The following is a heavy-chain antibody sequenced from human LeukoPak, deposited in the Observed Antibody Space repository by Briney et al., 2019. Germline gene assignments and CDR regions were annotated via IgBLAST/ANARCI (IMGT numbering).Heavy chain of an antibody. D-gene: IGHD4-17*01. CDR2: ISAYNGNT. J-gene: IGHJ6*03. Sequence: GASVKGSCKASGYTFTSYGNSWGRQAPGQGLEWMGWISAYNGNTNYGHKVQGRVTMTTDTSTTTAYMNLRSVTADDTAVYYCARHYGMYYYYFYMDVWGEGTTVTVSS. CDR3: ARHYGMYYYYFYMDV. CDR1: GYTFTSYG. V-gene: IGHV1-18*01.